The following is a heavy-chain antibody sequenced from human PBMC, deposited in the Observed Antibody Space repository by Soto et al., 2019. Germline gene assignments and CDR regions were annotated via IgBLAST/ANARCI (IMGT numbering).Heavy chain of an antibody. D-gene: IGHD6-13*01. CDR3: ARAHSSSWSYYFDY. CDR1: GCSISSGYY. Sequence: ESLSRTGSGSGCSISSGYYWGWIRQPPGKGLEWIVSIYHSGSTYYNPSLKSRVTISVDTSKNQFSLKLSSVTAADTAVYYCARAHSSSWSYYFDYWGQGTLVTVYS. V-gene: IGHV4-38-2*02. CDR2: IYHSGST. J-gene: IGHJ4*02.